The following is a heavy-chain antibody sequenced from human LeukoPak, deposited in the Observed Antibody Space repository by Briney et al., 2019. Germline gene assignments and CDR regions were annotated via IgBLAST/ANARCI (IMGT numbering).Heavy chain of an antibody. J-gene: IGHJ5*02. CDR3: VYGGSYYVA. CDR1: GFTFSRYW. CDR2: IKQDGSEK. Sequence: GGSLRLSCAASGFTFSRYWMSWVRQAPGKGLEWVANIKQDGSEKYYVDSVKGRFTISRDNAKNSLYLQMNRLRAEDTALYYCVYGGSYYVAWGQGTLVTVSS. D-gene: IGHD3-10*01. V-gene: IGHV3-7*01.